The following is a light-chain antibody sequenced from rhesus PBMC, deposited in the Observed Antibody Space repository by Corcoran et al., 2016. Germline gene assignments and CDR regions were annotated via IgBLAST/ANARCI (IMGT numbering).Light chain of an antibody. V-gene: IGKV1-22*01. CDR2: KAS. CDR1: QTISRW. CDR3: LQYNIVPFT. J-gene: IGKJ3*01. Sequence: DIQMTQSPSSLSASVGDTVTITCRASQTISRWLDWYQQKPGKAHKLLIYKASSLQGGVPSRFSGSGSGTDFTLTIIGLQPEDFATDYCLQYNIVPFTFGPGTKLDIK.